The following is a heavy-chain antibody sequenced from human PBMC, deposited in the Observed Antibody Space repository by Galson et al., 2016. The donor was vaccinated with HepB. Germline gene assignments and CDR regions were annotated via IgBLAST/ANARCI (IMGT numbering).Heavy chain of an antibody. D-gene: IGHD6-19*01. CDR1: GFSFSSYW. J-gene: IGHJ4*02. V-gene: IGHV3-7*04. Sequence: SLRLSCAASGFSFSSYWMTRVRQAPGKGLEWVANIQQDGSEKYYVDSVKGRFTISRDNAKNSLYLQMNSLRAEDTAVYYCARKSGWYTFDYWGQGTLVTVSS. CDR2: IQQDGSEK. CDR3: ARKSGWYTFDY.